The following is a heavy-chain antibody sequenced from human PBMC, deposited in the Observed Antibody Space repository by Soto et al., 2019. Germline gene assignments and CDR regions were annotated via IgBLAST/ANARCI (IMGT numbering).Heavy chain of an antibody. V-gene: IGHV3-64*01. D-gene: IGHD6-19*01. CDR1: GFTFSSYA. CDR2: ISSNGGST. Sequence: EVQLVESGGGLVQPGGSQRLSCAASGFTFSSYAMHWVRQAPGKGLEYVSAISSNGGSTYYANSVKGRFTISRDNSKNTLYLQMGSLRAEDMAVYYCARGFGWLDYWGQGTLVTVSS. J-gene: IGHJ4*02. CDR3: ARGFGWLDY.